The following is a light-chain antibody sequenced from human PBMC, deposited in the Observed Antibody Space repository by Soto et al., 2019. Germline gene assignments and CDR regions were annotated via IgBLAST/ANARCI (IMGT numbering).Light chain of an antibody. Sequence: TQSPATLSVSPGESATLSCRASQSVSSSYLAWYQQKPGQAPRLLIYGASSRATGIPDRFSGSGSGTDFTLTISSLQPEDFATYHCQQTYSTPQTFGQGTKVDIK. V-gene: IGKV3D-20*02. CDR3: QQTYSTPQT. CDR1: QSVSSSY. CDR2: GAS. J-gene: IGKJ1*01.